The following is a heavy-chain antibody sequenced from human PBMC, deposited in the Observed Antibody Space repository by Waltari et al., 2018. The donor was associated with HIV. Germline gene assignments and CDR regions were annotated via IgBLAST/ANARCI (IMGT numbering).Heavy chain of an antibody. V-gene: IGHV3-7*01. J-gene: IGHJ6*01. CDR3: ARDGSEFQILSFTYYQHGMDV. D-gene: IGHD3-10*01. Sequence: EVQLVESGGGLAQLGGPLRLSRGAAGFRTSPYWVNLSPPVPGKGREWVANINEDGRQIYYVDSVKGRFTISRDDANNSVVLEMNSLRVEDAGIYYCARDGSEFQILSFTYYQHGMDVWGQGTTVLVSS. CDR1: GFRTSPYW. CDR2: INEDGRQI.